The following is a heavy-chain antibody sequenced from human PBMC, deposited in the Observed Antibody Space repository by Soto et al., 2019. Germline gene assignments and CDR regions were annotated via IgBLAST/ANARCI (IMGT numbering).Heavy chain of an antibody. Sequence: GGSLRLSCAASGFTFNNYWMSWVRQAPGKGLEWVSYISSSSSTIYYADSVKGRFTISRDNAKNSLYLQMNSLRDEDTAVYYCAREEVYFSGGSCSFGSPLAFDIWGQGTMVTVSS. CDR3: AREEVYFSGGSCSFGSPLAFDI. CDR2: ISSSSSTI. V-gene: IGHV3-48*02. J-gene: IGHJ3*02. CDR1: GFTFNNYW. D-gene: IGHD2-15*01.